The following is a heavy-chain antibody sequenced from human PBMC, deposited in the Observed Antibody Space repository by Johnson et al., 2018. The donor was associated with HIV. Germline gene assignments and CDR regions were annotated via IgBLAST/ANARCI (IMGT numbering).Heavy chain of an antibody. CDR2: IYSGGST. J-gene: IGHJ3*02. D-gene: IGHD1-26*01. Sequence: QEQLVESGGGVVQPGRSLRLSCVASGFTFSSYGMHWVRQAPGKGLEWVSIIYSGGSTYYTRSVKGRFTISRDNSKNMLFLQINSLRVEDTAVYYCARVRVGAFDIWGQGTMVTVSS. CDR3: ARVRVGAFDI. CDR1: GFTFSSYG. V-gene: IGHV3-NL1*01.